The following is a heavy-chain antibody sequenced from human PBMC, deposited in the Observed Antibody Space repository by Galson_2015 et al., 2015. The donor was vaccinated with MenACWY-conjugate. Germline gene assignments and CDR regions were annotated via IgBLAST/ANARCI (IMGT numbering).Heavy chain of an antibody. Sequence: SVKVSCKASGYTFTSYGISWVRQAPGQGLEWMGWISAYNGNTNYAQKLQGRVTMTTDTSTSTAYMELRSLRSDDTAVYYCAIIGPITMVRGVIMDPDYWGQGTLVTVSS. D-gene: IGHD3-10*01. CDR1: GYTFTSYG. J-gene: IGHJ4*02. CDR2: ISAYNGNT. CDR3: AIIGPITMVRGVIMDPDY. V-gene: IGHV1-18*04.